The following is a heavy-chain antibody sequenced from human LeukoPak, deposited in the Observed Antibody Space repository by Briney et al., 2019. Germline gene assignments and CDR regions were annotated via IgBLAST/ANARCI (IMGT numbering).Heavy chain of an antibody. Sequence: ASVKASCKASGYTFTNYGISWVRQAPGQGLEWMGWISAYNGNTNYAQKLQGRVTMTTDTSTSTAYMELRSLRSDDTAVYYCAREPKWADAFDIWGQGTMVTVSS. CDR3: AREPKWADAFDI. D-gene: IGHD2-8*01. CDR1: GYTFTNYG. J-gene: IGHJ3*02. CDR2: ISAYNGNT. V-gene: IGHV1-18*01.